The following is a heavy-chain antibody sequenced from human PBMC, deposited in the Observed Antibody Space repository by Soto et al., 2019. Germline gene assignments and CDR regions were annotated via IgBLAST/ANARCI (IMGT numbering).Heavy chain of an antibody. V-gene: IGHV4-34*01. J-gene: IGHJ6*02. CDR3: ARGRFLPYYDILTGSGLGYGMDV. Sequence: SDTLSPTCAVYGGSFSVYYWTWIRKPPGKGLEWIGEINHSGSTSYNPSLKSRVTISVDTSKNQFALKLSSVTAADTAVYYCARGRFLPYYDILTGSGLGYGMDVWGQGTTVTVS. CDR2: INHSGST. CDR1: GGSFSVYY. D-gene: IGHD3-9*01.